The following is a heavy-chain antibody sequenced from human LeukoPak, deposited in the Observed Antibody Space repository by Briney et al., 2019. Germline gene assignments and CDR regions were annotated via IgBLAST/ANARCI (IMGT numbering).Heavy chain of an antibody. D-gene: IGHD5-24*01. CDR1: GGSVSSGSYY. J-gene: IGHJ4*02. Sequence: PSETLSLTCTVSGGSVSSGSYYWSWIRQPPGKGLEWIGYIYYSGSTNYNPSLKNGVTISVDTSKNQFSLKLSSVTAADTAVYYCAGGGDGYSQRLDYWGQGTLVTVSS. CDR2: IYYSGST. CDR3: AGGGDGYSQRLDY. V-gene: IGHV4-61*01.